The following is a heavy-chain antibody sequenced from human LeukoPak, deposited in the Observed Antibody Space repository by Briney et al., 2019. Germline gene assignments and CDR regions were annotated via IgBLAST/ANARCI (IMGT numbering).Heavy chain of an antibody. J-gene: IGHJ4*02. CDR2: IYHSGST. Sequence: SETLSLTCTVSGGSISSYYWGWIRQPPGKGLEWIGSIYHSGSTYYNPSLKSRVTISVDTSKNQFSLKLSSVTAADTAVYYCARGLGYYYDSSGYSLDYWGQGTLVTVSS. V-gene: IGHV4-38-2*02. CDR3: ARGLGYYYDSSGYSLDY. CDR1: GGSISSYY. D-gene: IGHD3-22*01.